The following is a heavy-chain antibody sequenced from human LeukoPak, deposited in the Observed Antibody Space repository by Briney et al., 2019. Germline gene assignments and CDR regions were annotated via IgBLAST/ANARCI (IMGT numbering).Heavy chain of an antibody. CDR1: GFTFSSYA. J-gene: IGHJ4*02. CDR3: AKGLQWELPFDY. CDR2: ISGSGGST. V-gene: IGHV3-23*01. Sequence: PGGSLRLSCAASGFTFSSYAMSWVRQAPGKGLEWVSSISGSGGSTYYADSVKGRFTISRDNFKNTLYVQMNSLRAEDTAVYSCAKGLQWELPFDYWGQGTLVTVSS. D-gene: IGHD1-26*01.